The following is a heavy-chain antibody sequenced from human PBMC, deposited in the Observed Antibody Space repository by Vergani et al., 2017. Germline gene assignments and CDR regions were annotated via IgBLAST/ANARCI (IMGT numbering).Heavy chain of an antibody. D-gene: IGHD1-26*01. CDR1: GFTFSSYA. Sequence: EVQMLESGGNLVQPGGSLRLSCAVSGFTFSSYAMSWVRQAPGKGLEWVSGISGSGDSTYYADSVKGRFTTTRDNSKNTLYQQMNSLRAEDTAVYYCAKERYSGTYSGKYFDYWGQGTLVTVSS. CDR3: AKERYSGTYSGKYFDY. V-gene: IGHV3-23*01. J-gene: IGHJ4*02. CDR2: ISGSGDST.